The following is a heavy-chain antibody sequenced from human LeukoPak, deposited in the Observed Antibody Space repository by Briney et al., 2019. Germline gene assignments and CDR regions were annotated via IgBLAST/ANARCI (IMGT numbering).Heavy chain of an antibody. V-gene: IGHV3-64*01. D-gene: IGHD3-3*01. CDR2: ISSNGGST. Sequence: GGSLRLSCAASGFTFSSYAMHWVRQAPGKGLEYVSAISSNGGSTYYANSVKGRFTISRDNSKNTLYLQMGSLRAGDMAVYYCASLYDFWSGYSHPDYWGQGTLVAVSS. CDR1: GFTFSSYA. CDR3: ASLYDFWSGYSHPDY. J-gene: IGHJ4*02.